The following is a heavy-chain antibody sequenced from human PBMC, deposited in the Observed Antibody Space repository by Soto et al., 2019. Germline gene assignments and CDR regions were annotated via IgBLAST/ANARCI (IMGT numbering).Heavy chain of an antibody. V-gene: IGHV3-33*01. D-gene: IGHD2-2*01. CDR1: GFTFSSYG. CDR2: IWYDGSNK. Sequence: GGSLRLSCAASGFTFSSYGMHWVRQAPGKGLEWVAVIWYDGSNKYYADSVKGRFTISRDNSKNTLYLQMNSLRAEDTAVYYCARGSYCSSTSCYADPVDYWGQGTLVTVSS. CDR3: ARGSYCSSTSCYADPVDY. J-gene: IGHJ4*02.